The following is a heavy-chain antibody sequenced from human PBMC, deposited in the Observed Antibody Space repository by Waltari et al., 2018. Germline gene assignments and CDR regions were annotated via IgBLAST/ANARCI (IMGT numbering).Heavy chain of an antibody. CDR3: AKDRYYYDSSGSPTLWY. CDR1: GFTFSSYA. CDR2: ISGSGGST. V-gene: IGHV3-23*01. D-gene: IGHD3-22*01. Sequence: EVQLLESGGGLVQPGGSLRLSCAASGFTFSSYAMRWVRQAPGKGLEWVSAISGSGGSTYYADSVKGRFTISRDNSKNTLYLQMNSLRAEDTAVYYCAKDRYYYDSSGSPTLWYWGQGTLVTVSS. J-gene: IGHJ4*02.